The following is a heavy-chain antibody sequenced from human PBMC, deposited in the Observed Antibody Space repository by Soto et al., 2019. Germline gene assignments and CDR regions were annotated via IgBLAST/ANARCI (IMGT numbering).Heavy chain of an antibody. CDR3: ARDRIPGVDY. CDR1: GFSISNFG. V-gene: IGHV3-21*05. J-gene: IGHJ4*02. CDR2: ISRSHSDI. Sequence: GGSLRLSCSASGFSISNFGMFWVRQAPGRGLEWISFISRSHSDIYYADSVKGRFTISRDNAKNSMFLQMNSLRDEDRAVYYCARDRIPGVDYWGQGTLVTVSS. D-gene: IGHD3-10*01.